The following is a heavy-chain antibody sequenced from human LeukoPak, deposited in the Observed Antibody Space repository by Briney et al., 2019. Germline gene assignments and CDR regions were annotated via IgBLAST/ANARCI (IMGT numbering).Heavy chain of an antibody. J-gene: IGHJ4*02. CDR2: IKQDGSEK. V-gene: IGHV3-7*01. Sequence: GGSLRLSCAASGFTLSNYWMSWVRQAPGKGLEWVANIKQDGSEKYYVDSVTGRFTISRDNAKNSLYLQMNSLRDEDTAVYYCARENYYDSSGYGHFDYWGQGTLVTVSS. CDR1: GFTLSNYW. CDR3: ARENYYDSSGYGHFDY. D-gene: IGHD3-22*01.